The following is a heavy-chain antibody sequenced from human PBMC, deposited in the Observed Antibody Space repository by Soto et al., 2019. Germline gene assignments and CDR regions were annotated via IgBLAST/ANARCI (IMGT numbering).Heavy chain of an antibody. CDR1: GGSISSYY. D-gene: IGHD3-3*01. V-gene: IGHV4-59*01. J-gene: IGHJ5*02. CDR2: IYYSGST. Sequence: SETLSLTCTVSGGSISSYYWSWIRQPPGKGLERIGYIYYSGSTNYNPSLTSRDTISVDTSKNQFSLVLSSVTAADTAVFYCARVVTIFGVVTRPRIAWFDPWGQGTLVTV. CDR3: ARVVTIFGVVTRPRIAWFDP.